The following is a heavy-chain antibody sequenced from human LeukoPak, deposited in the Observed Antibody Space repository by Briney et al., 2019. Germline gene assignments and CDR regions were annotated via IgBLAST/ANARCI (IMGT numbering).Heavy chain of an antibody. D-gene: IGHD2-21*02. CDR1: GFTFSSYA. CDR3: AKDLWSGGGDCLDY. J-gene: IGHJ4*02. V-gene: IGHV3-23*01. Sequence: PGGSLRLSCAASGFTFSSYAMSWVRQAPGKGLEWVSAVSGSGGSTYYADSVKGRFTISRDNSKNTLYLQMNSLRAEDTAVYYCAKDLWSGGGDCLDYWGQGTLVTVSS. CDR2: VSGSGGST.